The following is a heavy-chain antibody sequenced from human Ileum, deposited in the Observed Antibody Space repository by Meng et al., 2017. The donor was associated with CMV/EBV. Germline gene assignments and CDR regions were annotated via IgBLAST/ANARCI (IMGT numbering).Heavy chain of an antibody. V-gene: IGHV3-21*01. D-gene: IGHD6-6*01. Sequence: LSCAASGFTFSRYSMNWVRQAPGKGLEWVSSISSSSSYIYYADSVKGRFTISRDNAKNSLYLQMNSLRAEDTAVYYCARRIAAYFDYWGQGTLVTVSS. CDR2: ISSSSSYI. CDR1: GFTFSRYS. J-gene: IGHJ4*02. CDR3: ARRIAAYFDY.